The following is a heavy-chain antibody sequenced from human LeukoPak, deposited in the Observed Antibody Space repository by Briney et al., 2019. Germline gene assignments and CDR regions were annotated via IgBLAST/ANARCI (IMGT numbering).Heavy chain of an antibody. D-gene: IGHD6-19*01. CDR3: AKDGSYSSGWYGPYYYMDV. CDR2: ISSSGITI. V-gene: IGHV3-11*01. J-gene: IGHJ6*03. Sequence: GGSLRLSCAASGFTFSDYYMTWIRQAPGKGLEWVSYISSSGITIYYADSVKGRFTISRDNAKKSLYLEMNSLRAEDTAVYYCAKDGSYSSGWYGPYYYMDVWGKGTTVTISS. CDR1: GFTFSDYY.